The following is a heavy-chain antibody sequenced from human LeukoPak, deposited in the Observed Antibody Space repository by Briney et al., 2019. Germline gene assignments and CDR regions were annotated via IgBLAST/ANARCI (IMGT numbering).Heavy chain of an antibody. CDR2: IYYSGST. CDR3: ARAPNGFGAFDI. CDR1: GGSISSYY. D-gene: IGHD2-8*01. Sequence: SETLSLTCTASGGSISSYYWSWIRQPPGKGLEWIGYIYYSGSTDCNPSLKSRVTISVDTSKNQFSLKMSSVTAADTAVYYCARAPNGFGAFDIWGPGTMVTVSS. V-gene: IGHV4-59*01. J-gene: IGHJ3*02.